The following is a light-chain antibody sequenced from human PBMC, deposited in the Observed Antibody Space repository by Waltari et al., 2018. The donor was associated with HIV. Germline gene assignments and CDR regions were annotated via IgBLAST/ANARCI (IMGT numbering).Light chain of an antibody. CDR1: NIERKS. J-gene: IGLJ2*01. V-gene: IGLV3-21*04. CDR2: YDT. Sequence: SSLLTQTPSVSVAPGKTARVTCGGNNIERKSVHWYQQKPGQAPLLVIYYDTDRPSGIPERFSGYNSGNTATLTISRVGDGDEADYYCQVWDSTTDHVLFGGGTRLTVL. CDR3: QVWDSTTDHVL.